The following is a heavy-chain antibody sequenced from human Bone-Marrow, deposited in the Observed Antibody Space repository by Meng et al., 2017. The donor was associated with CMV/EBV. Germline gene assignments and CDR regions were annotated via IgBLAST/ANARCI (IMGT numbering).Heavy chain of an antibody. V-gene: IGHV3-7*01. J-gene: IGHJ4*02. CDR3: ARFLVWYQLLFDY. CDR2: IKEDGSEK. Sequence: GESLKISCSASGFTFSSYWMSWVRQAPGNGLEWVANIKEDGSEKYYVDSVRGRFTISRDNAKNSLYLQMNSLRAEDTAVYYCARFLVWYQLLFDYWGQGTLVTVSS. CDR1: GFTFSSYW. D-gene: IGHD2-2*01.